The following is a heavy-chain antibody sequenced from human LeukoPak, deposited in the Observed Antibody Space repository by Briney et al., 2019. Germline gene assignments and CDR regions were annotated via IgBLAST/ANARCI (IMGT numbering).Heavy chain of an antibody. CDR1: GFTFSTSE. J-gene: IGHJ3*02. D-gene: IGHD6-19*01. CDR2: ITYTTSTT. V-gene: IGHV3-48*03. CDR3: AREPERSTGLYSDAFDM. Sequence: GGSLRLSCAASGFTFSTSEMQRVRQAPGKGLEWVSHITYTTSTTNYADSVKGRFTISRDNAKNSLFLQMNSLRVDDTAVYYCAREPERSTGLYSDAFDMWGQGTMVTVSS.